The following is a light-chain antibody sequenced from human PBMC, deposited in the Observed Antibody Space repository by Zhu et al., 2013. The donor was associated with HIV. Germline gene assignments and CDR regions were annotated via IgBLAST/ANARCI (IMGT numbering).Light chain of an antibody. CDR2: AAS. CDR1: QGIRND. J-gene: IGKJ1*01. V-gene: IGKV1-17*01. Sequence: DVQLTQSPSSLSASVGDTVTITCRASQGIRNDLGWYQQKPGKAPKLLIYAASSLQSGVPSRFSGSGSGTDFTLTISSLQPEDFATYYCQQANSFPPWTFGQGTKVEIK. CDR3: QQANSFPPWT.